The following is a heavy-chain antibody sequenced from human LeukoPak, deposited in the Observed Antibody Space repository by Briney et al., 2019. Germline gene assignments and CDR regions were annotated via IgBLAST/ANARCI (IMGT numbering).Heavy chain of an antibody. CDR2: IYYSGST. V-gene: IGHV4-39*07. CDR1: GGSISSSSYY. D-gene: IGHD1-26*01. J-gene: IGHJ4*02. Sequence: PSETLSLTCTVSGGSISSSSYYWGWIRQPPGKGLEWIGSIYYSGSTYYNPSLKSRVTISVDTSKNQFSLKLSSVTAADTAMYYCARGPSGSPGDWGQGTLVTVSS. CDR3: ARGPSGSPGD.